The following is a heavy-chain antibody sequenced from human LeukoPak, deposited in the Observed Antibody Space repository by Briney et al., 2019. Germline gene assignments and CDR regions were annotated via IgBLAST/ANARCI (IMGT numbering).Heavy chain of an antibody. V-gene: IGHV3-30*02. CDR1: GLTFSNYG. D-gene: IGHD1-20*01. J-gene: IGHJ3*02. CDR3: AKDLEPLVIYNWITGAFDI. CDR2: IRYDGRNK. Sequence: GGSLRLSCAAAGLTFSNYGMHWVRQAPGKGLQWVAYIRYDGRNKYSADSVKGRFTIYRDNSKSTLYLQMNSLRAEDTAVYYCAKDLEPLVIYNWITGAFDIWGQGTMVTVSS.